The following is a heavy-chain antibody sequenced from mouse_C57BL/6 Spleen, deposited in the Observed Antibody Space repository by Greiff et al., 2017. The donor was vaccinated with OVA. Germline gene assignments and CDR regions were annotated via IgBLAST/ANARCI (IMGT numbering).Heavy chain of an antibody. CDR1: GFTFSSYT. CDR3: ARYYGSSYWFAY. Sequence: DVMLVESGGGLVKPGGSLKLSCAASGFTFSSYTMSWVRQTPEKRLEWVATISGGGGNTYYPDSVKGRFTISRDNAKNTLYLQMSSLRSEDAALYYCARYYGSSYWFAYWGQGTLVTVSA. J-gene: IGHJ3*01. D-gene: IGHD1-1*01. V-gene: IGHV5-9*01. CDR2: ISGGGGNT.